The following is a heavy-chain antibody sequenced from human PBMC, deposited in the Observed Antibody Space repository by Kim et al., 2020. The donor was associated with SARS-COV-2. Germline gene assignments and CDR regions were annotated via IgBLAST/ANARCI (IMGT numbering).Heavy chain of an antibody. J-gene: IGHJ4*02. Sequence: SETLSLTCAVYGGSFSGYYWSWIRQPPGKGLEWIGEINHSGSTNYNPSLKSRVTISVHTSKNQFSLKLSSVTAADTAVYYCARGRGIGDYWGQGTLVTVSS. V-gene: IGHV4-34*01. D-gene: IGHD6-13*01. CDR2: INHSGST. CDR1: GGSFSGYY. CDR3: ARGRGIGDY.